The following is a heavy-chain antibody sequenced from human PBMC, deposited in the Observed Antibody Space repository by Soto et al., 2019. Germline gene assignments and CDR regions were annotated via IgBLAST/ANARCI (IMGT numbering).Heavy chain of an antibody. CDR1: GFTFSSYG. V-gene: IGHV3-30*03. Sequence: GSLRLSCAASGFTFSSYGMHWVRQAPGKGLVWVAVISYDGSNKYYADSVKCRFTISRDNSKNTLYLQMNSLRAEDTAVYYCARDDIVVVPAANGINYYYYGMEVWGQGTPVTVSS. J-gene: IGHJ6*02. CDR3: ARDDIVVVPAANGINYYYYGMEV. CDR2: ISYDGSNK. D-gene: IGHD2-2*01.